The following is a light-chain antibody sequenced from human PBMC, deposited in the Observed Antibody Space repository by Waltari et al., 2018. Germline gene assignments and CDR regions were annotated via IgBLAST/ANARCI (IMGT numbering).Light chain of an antibody. J-gene: IGKJ1*01. V-gene: IGKV1-39*01. CDR3: QQSYSTQT. CDR1: QTISNY. CDR2: SAS. Sequence: DIQMTHSPSSLSASVGDRVTITCRASQTISNYLNWYQQKPGKAPKLLIYSASTLQSGVPSRFSGSRYGTDFTLTISSLQPEDFATYYCQQSYSTQTFGQGTKVEVK.